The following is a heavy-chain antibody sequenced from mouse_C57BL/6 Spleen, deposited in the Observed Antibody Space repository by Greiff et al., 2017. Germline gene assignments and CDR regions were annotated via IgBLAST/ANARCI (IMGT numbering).Heavy chain of an antibody. CDR3: ARGDYGSSFAY. D-gene: IGHD1-1*01. CDR2: IYPGGGYT. Sequence: QVQLQQSGAELVRPGTSVKMSCKASGYTFTNYWIGWAKQRPGHGLEWSGDIYPGGGYTNYNEKFKGKATLTADKSSSTAYMQCSSLTSEDSAIYYCARGDYGSSFAYWGQGSLVTVSA. J-gene: IGHJ3*01. V-gene: IGHV1-63*01. CDR1: GYTFTNYW.